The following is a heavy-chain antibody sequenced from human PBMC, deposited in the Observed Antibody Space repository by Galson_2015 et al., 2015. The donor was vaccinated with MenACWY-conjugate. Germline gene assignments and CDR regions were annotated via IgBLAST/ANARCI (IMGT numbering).Heavy chain of an antibody. V-gene: IGHV3-23*01. J-gene: IGHJ4*02. D-gene: IGHD4-17*01. CDR3: AKDRHPDGVWNFDY. Sequence: SLRLSCAASGFTFYTYTTSWVRQSPGKGLEWVAGNYGSGHRDTFYADSVKGRFTISRDESNNLVYLQMTSLRVEDTAVYYCAKDRHPDGVWNFDYWGQGILVTVSS. CDR1: GFTFYTYT. CDR2: NYGSGHRDT.